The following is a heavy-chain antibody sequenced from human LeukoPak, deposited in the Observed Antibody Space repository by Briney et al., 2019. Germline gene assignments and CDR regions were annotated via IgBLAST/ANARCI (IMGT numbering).Heavy chain of an antibody. J-gene: IGHJ4*02. CDR2: ISGTGGST. CDR3: TGHGSSSY. V-gene: IGHV3-23*01. Sequence: GGSLRLSCAASGFTVSNNGLSWFRQAPGKGLEWVSDISGTGGSTYYADSVKGRFTVSRDNSKNTLYLQVNSLRAEDTAVYYATGHGSSSYWGQGTLVTVSS. CDR1: GFTVSNNG. D-gene: IGHD6-13*01.